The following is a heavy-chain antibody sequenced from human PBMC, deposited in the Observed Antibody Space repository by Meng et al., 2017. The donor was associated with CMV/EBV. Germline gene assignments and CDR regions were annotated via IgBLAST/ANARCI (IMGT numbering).Heavy chain of an antibody. CDR1: GFTSSSYD. D-gene: IGHD1-20*01. Sequence: ETLSLTCAASGFTSSSYDMHWVRQATGKGLEWVSAIGTAGDTYYPGSVKGRFTISRENAKNSLYLQMNSLRAGDTAVYYCARSNWNYFDYWGQGTLVTVSS. V-gene: IGHV3-13*01. J-gene: IGHJ4*02. CDR3: ARSNWNYFDY. CDR2: IGTAGDT.